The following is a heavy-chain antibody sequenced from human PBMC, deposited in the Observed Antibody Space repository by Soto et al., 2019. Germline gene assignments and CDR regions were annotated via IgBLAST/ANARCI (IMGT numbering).Heavy chain of an antibody. Sequence: PGGSLRLSCAASGFTFSSYWMSWVRQAPGKGLEWVANIKQDGSEKYYVDSVKGRFTISRDNAKNSLYLQMNSLRAEDTAVYYCVRELGDKYYDFWSGYLTPPTGGMDVWGQGTTVTVSS. J-gene: IGHJ6*02. CDR1: GFTFSSYW. CDR2: IKQDGSEK. V-gene: IGHV3-7*01. CDR3: VRELGDKYYDFWSGYLTPPTGGMDV. D-gene: IGHD3-3*01.